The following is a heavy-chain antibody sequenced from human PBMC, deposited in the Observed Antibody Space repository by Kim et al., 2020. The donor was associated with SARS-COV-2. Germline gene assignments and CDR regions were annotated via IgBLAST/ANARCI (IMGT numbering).Heavy chain of an antibody. J-gene: IGHJ4*02. D-gene: IGHD3-22*01. CDR1: GYTLTELS. Sequence: ASVKVSCKVSGYTLTELSMHWVRQAPGKGLEWMGGFDPEDGETIYAQKFQGRVTMTEDTSTDTAYMELSSLRSEDMAVYYCATGLYYYDSSGYQEDYWGQGTLVTVSS. CDR3: ATGLYYYDSSGYQEDY. V-gene: IGHV1-24*01. CDR2: FDPEDGET.